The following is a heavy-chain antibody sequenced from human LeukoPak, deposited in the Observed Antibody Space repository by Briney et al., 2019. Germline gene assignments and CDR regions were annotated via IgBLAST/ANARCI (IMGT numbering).Heavy chain of an antibody. Sequence: GGSLRLSCAASGFTFSDYYMSWIRQAPGKGLERVSYISSSGYTIYYADSVKGRFTISRDNAKNSLYLHMNSLRAEDTAVYYCARGNGDILTGPDWFDPWGQGTLVTVSS. CDR3: ARGNGDILTGPDWFDP. D-gene: IGHD3-9*01. J-gene: IGHJ5*02. V-gene: IGHV3-11*04. CDR1: GFTFSDYY. CDR2: ISSSGYTI.